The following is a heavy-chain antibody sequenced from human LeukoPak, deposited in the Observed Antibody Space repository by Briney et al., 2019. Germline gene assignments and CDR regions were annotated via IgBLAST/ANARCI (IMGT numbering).Heavy chain of an antibody. CDR3: AREAVVVVAATHFFDY. V-gene: IGHV1-69*04. Sequence: SVKVSCKASGGTFSSHAISWVRQAPGQGLAWMGRIIPILGIANYAQKFQGRVTITADKSTSTAYMELSSLRSEDTAVYYCAREAVVVVAATHFFDYWGQGTLVTVSS. CDR2: IIPILGIA. J-gene: IGHJ4*02. D-gene: IGHD2-15*01. CDR1: GGTFSSHA.